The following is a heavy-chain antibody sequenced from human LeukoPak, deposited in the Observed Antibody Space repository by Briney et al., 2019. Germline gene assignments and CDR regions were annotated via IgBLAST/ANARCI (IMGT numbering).Heavy chain of an antibody. CDR3: ARSYYGSGSRIPYYFDY. CDR1: GFTFSTYW. Sequence: GGSLRLSCAASGFTFSTYWMSWVRQVPGKGLEWVANIKQDGSEKYYVDSVKGRFTISRDNAKNSLYLQMNSLRAEDTAVYYCARSYYGSGSRIPYYFDYWGQGTLVTVSS. V-gene: IGHV3-7*01. D-gene: IGHD3-10*01. CDR2: IKQDGSEK. J-gene: IGHJ4*02.